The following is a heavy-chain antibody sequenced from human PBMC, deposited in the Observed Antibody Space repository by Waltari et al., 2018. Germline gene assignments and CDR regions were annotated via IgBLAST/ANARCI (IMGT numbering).Heavy chain of an antibody. CDR3: ARGQSYYDFWSGYYTGQAFDY. CDR1: GGSFSGYY. Sequence: QVQLQQWGAGLLKPSETLSLTCAVSGGSFSGYYWSWIRQPPGKGLEWIGEINHSGSTNYNPSLKSRVTRSVDTSKNQFSLKLSSVTAADTAVYYCARGQSYYDFWSGYYTGQAFDYWGQGTLVTVSS. V-gene: IGHV4-34*01. D-gene: IGHD3-3*01. J-gene: IGHJ4*02. CDR2: INHSGST.